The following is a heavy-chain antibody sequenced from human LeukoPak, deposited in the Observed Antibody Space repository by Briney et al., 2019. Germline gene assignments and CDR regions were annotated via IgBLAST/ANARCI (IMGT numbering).Heavy chain of an antibody. CDR1: GYTFIAYY. CDR3: ARDPRGIVGAPRPDY. Sequence: GASVKVSCKASGYTFIAYYVHWVRQAPGQGLEWMGRINPNSGGTNYAQKFQGRVTMTRDTSISTAYMELSRLRSDDTAVYYCARDPRGIVGAPRPDYWGQGTLVTVSS. V-gene: IGHV1-2*06. CDR2: INPNSGGT. J-gene: IGHJ4*02. D-gene: IGHD1-26*01.